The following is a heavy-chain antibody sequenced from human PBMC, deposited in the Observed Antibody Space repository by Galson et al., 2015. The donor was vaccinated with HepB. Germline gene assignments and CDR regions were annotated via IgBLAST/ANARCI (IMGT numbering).Heavy chain of an antibody. CDR3: ARDVLADSPLAERWFDP. CDR2: IKPEGTEQ. D-gene: IGHD3-9*01. CDR1: GFTFSRHW. J-gene: IGHJ5*02. V-gene: IGHV3-7*03. Sequence: SLRLSCAGSGFTFSRHWMHWVRQAPGKGLEWVASIKPEGTEQVYVDSVKGRFTISRDNSNNTLYLQIHSLRAEDTAVYYCARDVLADSPLAERWFDPWGQGTLVTVSS.